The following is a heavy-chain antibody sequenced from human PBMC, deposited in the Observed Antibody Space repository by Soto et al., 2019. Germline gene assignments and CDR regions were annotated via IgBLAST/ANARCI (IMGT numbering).Heavy chain of an antibody. CDR1: SGSISSSNW. J-gene: IGHJ4*02. Sequence: ASETLSLTCAVSSGSISSSNWWSWVRQPPGKGLEWVSSISSSSSYIYYADSVKGRFTISRDNAKNSLYLQMNSLRAEDTAVYYCARVPWTTTPLWGQGTLVTVSS. CDR3: ARVPWTTTPL. V-gene: IGHV3-21*01. D-gene: IGHD4-4*01. CDR2: ISSSSSYI.